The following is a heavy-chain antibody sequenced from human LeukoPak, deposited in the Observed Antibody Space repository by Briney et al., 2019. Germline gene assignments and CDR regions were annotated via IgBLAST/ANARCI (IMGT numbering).Heavy chain of an antibody. CDR3: VRGPYCSGGSCYGHFDY. D-gene: IGHD2-15*01. V-gene: IGHV3-13*01. CDR2: IGIAGDT. J-gene: IGHJ4*02. CDR1: GFTFSSYD. Sequence: GGSLGLSCAASGFTFSSYDMYWVRQATGKGLEWVSAIGIAGDTYYPGSVKGRFTISRENAKNSLYLQMNSLRVGDTAVYYCVRGPYCSGGSCYGHFDYWGQGTLVTASS.